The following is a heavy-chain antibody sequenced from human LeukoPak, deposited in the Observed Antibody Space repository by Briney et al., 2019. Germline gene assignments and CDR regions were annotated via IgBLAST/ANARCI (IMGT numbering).Heavy chain of an antibody. CDR3: ARGGHDYGDYGVLRH. CDR2: INAGNGNT. Sequence: ASVKVSCKASGYTFTSYAMHWVRQAPGQRLEWMGWINAGNGNTKYSQKFQGRVTITRDTSASTAYMELSSLRSEDTAVYYCARGGHDYGDYGVLRHWGQGTLVTVSP. D-gene: IGHD4-17*01. CDR1: GYTFTSYA. J-gene: IGHJ4*02. V-gene: IGHV1-3*01.